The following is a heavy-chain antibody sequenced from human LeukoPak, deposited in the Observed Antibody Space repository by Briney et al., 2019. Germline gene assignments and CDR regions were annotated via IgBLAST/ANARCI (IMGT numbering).Heavy chain of an antibody. CDR3: ARGKDWYYFDY. Sequence: SETLSLTCTVSGGSISSHYWSWIRQPPGKGLEWIGYIYNSGSTNYNPSLKSRVTISVDTSKNQFSLKLSSVTAADTAVHYCARGKDWYYFDYWGQGTLVTVSS. D-gene: IGHD2-21*01. J-gene: IGHJ4*02. CDR1: GGSISSHY. V-gene: IGHV4-59*11. CDR2: IYNSGST.